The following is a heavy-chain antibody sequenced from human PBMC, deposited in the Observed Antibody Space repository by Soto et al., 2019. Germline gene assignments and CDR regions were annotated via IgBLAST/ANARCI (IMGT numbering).Heavy chain of an antibody. CDR1: GCTFTRYG. D-gene: IGHD6-13*01. Sequence: AAVKVSCKACGCTFTRYGIHWVRQAPGQRLEWMGWINAANGDTKYSPKFQGRVTITRDTSASTAYMELSSLRSEDTAVYYCVRRHVSATGIDWSDPWGQGTLVTVSS. CDR3: VRRHVSATGIDWSDP. CDR2: INAANGDT. V-gene: IGHV1-3*01. J-gene: IGHJ5*02.